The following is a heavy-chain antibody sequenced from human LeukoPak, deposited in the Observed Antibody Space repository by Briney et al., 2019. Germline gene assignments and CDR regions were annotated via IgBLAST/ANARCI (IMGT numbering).Heavy chain of an antibody. J-gene: IGHJ6*03. CDR1: GGSISSSSYY. Sequence: SETLSLTCTVSGGSISSSSYYWGWIRQPPGKGLEWIGSIYYSGSTYYNPSLKSRVTISVDTSKNQFPLKLSSVTAADTAVYYCAREGIAAAGGLYEVSNYYYYMDVWGKGTTVTVSS. D-gene: IGHD6-13*01. V-gene: IGHV4-39*06. CDR3: AREGIAAAGGLYEVSNYYYYMDV. CDR2: IYYSGST.